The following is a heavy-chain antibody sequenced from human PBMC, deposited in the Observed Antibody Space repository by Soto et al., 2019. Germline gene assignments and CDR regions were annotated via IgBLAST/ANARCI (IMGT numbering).Heavy chain of an antibody. D-gene: IGHD3-16*02. Sequence: SVKVSCKASGGTFSSYAISWVRQAPGQGLEWMGGIIPIFGTANYAQKFQGRVTITADKSTSTAYMELSSLRSEDTAVYYCARDVGMITFGGVIAPGDYYYGMDVWGQGTTVTVSS. CDR2: IIPIFGTA. CDR3: ARDVGMITFGGVIAPGDYYYGMDV. V-gene: IGHV1-69*06. J-gene: IGHJ6*02. CDR1: GGTFSSYA.